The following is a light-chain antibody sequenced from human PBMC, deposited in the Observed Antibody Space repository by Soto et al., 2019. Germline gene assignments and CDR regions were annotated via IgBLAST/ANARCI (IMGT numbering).Light chain of an antibody. J-gene: IGKJ3*01. CDR1: QTFRGS. V-gene: IGKV3-11*01. CDR2: NTS. Sequence: EIVLTQSPATLSLSPGERATLSCRASQTFRGSLAWYQQKPGQAPRLLIYNTSNRATSIPARFSGTGSGTDFTLTISSLEPEDFAVYDCQQRGNWPLTFGPGTKVEI. CDR3: QQRGNWPLT.